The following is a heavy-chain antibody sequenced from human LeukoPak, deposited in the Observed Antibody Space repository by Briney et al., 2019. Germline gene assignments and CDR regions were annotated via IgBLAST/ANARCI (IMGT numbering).Heavy chain of an antibody. Sequence: PSETLSLTCAVYGGAFSGYYWSWIRQPPGHGVEWLGEINHSGSTNYNPSLKSRVTISVDTSKNQFSLKLCSVTAADTAVYYCARGQYYDFWSGYSPEFDYWGQGTLVTVSS. D-gene: IGHD3-3*01. V-gene: IGHV4-34*01. J-gene: IGHJ4*02. CDR2: INHSGST. CDR1: GGAFSGYY. CDR3: ARGQYYDFWSGYSPEFDY.